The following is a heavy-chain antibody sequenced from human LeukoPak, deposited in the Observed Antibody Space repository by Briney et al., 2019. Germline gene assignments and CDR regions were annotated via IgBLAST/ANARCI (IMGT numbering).Heavy chain of an antibody. Sequence: SETLSLTCTVSGGSIISSSYYWGWIRQPPGKGLEWIGTIYHSGSSYYNPSLKSRVTVSVDTSKNQFSLKLTSMTAADTAVYYCARDNQSSGWGPHYFNYWGQGTLVTVSA. CDR3: ARDNQSSGWGPHYFNY. CDR1: GGSIISSSYY. D-gene: IGHD6-19*01. J-gene: IGHJ4*02. V-gene: IGHV4-39*07. CDR2: IYHSGSS.